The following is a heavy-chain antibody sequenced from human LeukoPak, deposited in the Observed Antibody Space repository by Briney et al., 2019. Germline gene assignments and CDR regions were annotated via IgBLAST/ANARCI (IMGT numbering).Heavy chain of an antibody. D-gene: IGHD6-13*01. CDR1: GYTFTSYG. J-gene: IGHJ4*02. CDR2: ISAYNGNT. V-gene: IGHV1-18*01. Sequence: GASVKVSCKASGYTFTSYGISWVRQAPGQGLEWMGWISAYNGNTNYAQKLQGRVTMTTDTSTSAAYMELRSLRSDDTAVYYCARVRGSSSWYHYFDYWGQGTLVTVSS. CDR3: ARVRGSSSWYHYFDY.